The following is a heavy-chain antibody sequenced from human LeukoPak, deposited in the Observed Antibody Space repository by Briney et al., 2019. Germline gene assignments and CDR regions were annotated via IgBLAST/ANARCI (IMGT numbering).Heavy chain of an antibody. V-gene: IGHV4-61*05. Sequence: SETLSLTCTVSGGSLSSTSYYWVWIRQPPGKGLEWIGYIYYSGSTNYNPSLKSRVTISVDTSKNQFSLKLSSVTAADTAVYYCARHLRVTMVRGVKLSYAFDIWGQGTMVTVSS. CDR2: IYYSGST. CDR1: GGSLSSTSYY. J-gene: IGHJ3*02. CDR3: ARHLRVTMVRGVKLSYAFDI. D-gene: IGHD3-10*01.